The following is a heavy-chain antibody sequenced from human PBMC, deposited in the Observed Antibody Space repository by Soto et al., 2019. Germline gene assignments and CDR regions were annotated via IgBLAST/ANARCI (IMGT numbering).Heavy chain of an antibody. CDR2: ISDSGST. CDR3: ATESGSTYGYFDH. D-gene: IGHD5-18*01. J-gene: IGHJ4*02. CDR1: GGSVTSDEDY. V-gene: IGHV4-30-4*01. Sequence: TLSLTCTVSGGSVTSDEDYWTWIRQSPGKGLEWIGYISDSGSTGYNPSLKTRLSMSVDRSKNQFTLRLTSVTAADTAVYFCATESGSTYGYFDHWGQGTQVTVSS.